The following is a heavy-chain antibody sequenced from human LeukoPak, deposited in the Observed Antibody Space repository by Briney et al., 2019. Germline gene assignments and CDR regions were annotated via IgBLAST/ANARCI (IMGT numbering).Heavy chain of an antibody. Sequence: KPSETLSLTCTVSDGSISSDDFYWSWIRQPPGKGLEWIGYIYYSGSTYYNPSLKSRVTISVDTSKNQFSLKLSSVTAADTAVYYCARDRSSHSNYPYYFDYWGQGTPVTVSS. CDR2: IYYSGST. V-gene: IGHV4-30-4*08. CDR3: ARDRSSHSNYPYYFDY. D-gene: IGHD4-11*01. J-gene: IGHJ4*02. CDR1: DGSISSDDFY.